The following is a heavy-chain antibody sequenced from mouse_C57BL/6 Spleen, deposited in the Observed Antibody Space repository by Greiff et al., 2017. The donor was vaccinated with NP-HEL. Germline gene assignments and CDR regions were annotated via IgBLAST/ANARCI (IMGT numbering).Heavy chain of an antibody. J-gene: IGHJ4*01. V-gene: IGHV1-50*01. CDR1: GYTFTSSW. CDR2: IDPSDSYT. Sequence: QVQLQQPGAELVKPGASVKLSCKASGYTFTSSWMQWVKQRPGQGLEWIGEIDPSDSYTNYNQKFKGKATLTVETSSSTAYIQRSSLTSEDSAVYYCARDGYYEDYWGQGTSVTVSS. CDR3: ARDGYYEDY. D-gene: IGHD2-3*01.